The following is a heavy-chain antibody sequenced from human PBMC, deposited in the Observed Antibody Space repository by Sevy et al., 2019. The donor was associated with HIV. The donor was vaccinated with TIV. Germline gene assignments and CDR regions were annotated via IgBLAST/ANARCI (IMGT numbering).Heavy chain of an antibody. V-gene: IGHV3-30-3*01. CDR2: ISYDGSNK. D-gene: IGHD3-22*01. Sequence: GGSLRLSCAASGFTFSSYAMHWVRQAPGKGLEWVAVISYDGSNKYYADSVKGRFTISRDNSKNTLYLQMNSLRAEDTAVYNCARDGARGLNYYDSSGYYVDWGQGTLVTVSS. J-gene: IGHJ4*02. CDR3: ARDGARGLNYYDSSGYYVD. CDR1: GFTFSSYA.